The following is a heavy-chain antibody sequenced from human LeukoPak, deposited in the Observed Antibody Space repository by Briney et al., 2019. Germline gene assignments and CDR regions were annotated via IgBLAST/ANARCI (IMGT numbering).Heavy chain of an antibody. V-gene: IGHV3-74*01. CDR2: ISSDGTST. CDR3: ARDLDYYATDQ. Sequence: GGSLRLSCAASGFTFSSYWMHWVRQAPGKGLVWVSRISSDGTSTTYADSVKGRFTISRDNAKNSLYLQMNSLRADDTAVYYCARDLDYYATDQWGQGTLVTVSS. J-gene: IGHJ5*02. CDR1: GFTFSSYW. D-gene: IGHD3/OR15-3a*01.